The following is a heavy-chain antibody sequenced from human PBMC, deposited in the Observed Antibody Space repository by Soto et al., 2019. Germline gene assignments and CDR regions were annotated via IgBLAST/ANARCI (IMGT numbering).Heavy chain of an antibody. J-gene: IGHJ5*02. V-gene: IGHV3-43*01. CDR1: GFKFEDYS. D-gene: IGHD4-17*01. CDR2: ISWDGSRT. Sequence: EMHLVESGGAVVQPGGSLRLSCATSGFKFEDYSMHWVRQAPGKGLEWVSLISWDGSRTNYADSVRGRFTISRDSSKNSLCLQMNSLRTEDSALYYCAAADYGDYPNWFAPWGQGTLVTVSS. CDR3: AAADYGDYPNWFAP.